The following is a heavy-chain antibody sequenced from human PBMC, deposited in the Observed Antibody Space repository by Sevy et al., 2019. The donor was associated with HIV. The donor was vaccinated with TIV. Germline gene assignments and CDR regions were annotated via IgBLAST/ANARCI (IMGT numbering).Heavy chain of an antibody. D-gene: IGHD2-15*01. CDR2: INPSGGST. V-gene: IGHV1-46*01. CDR1: GYTFTSYY. J-gene: IGHJ6*02. Sequence: ASVKVSCKASGYTFTSYYIHWVRQAPGQGLEWMGIINPSGGSTSYAQKFQGRVTMTRDTSTSTVYMEMSSLRSGDKAVYCCAGGGGVVVGATVSGMDVWGQGTTVTVSS. CDR3: AGGGGVVVGATVSGMDV.